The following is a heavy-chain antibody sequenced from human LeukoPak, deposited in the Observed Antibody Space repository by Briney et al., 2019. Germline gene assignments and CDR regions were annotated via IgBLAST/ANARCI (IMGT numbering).Heavy chain of an antibody. V-gene: IGHV1-18*01. CDR2: ISAYNGNT. J-gene: IGHJ3*02. CDR1: GYTFTSYG. CDR3: ARDRGLLDAFDI. Sequence: ASAKVSCKASGYTFTSYGISWVRQAPGQGLEWMGWISAYNGNTNYAQKLQGRVTMTTDTSTSTAYMEPRSLRSDDTAVYYCARDRGLLDAFDIWGQGTMVTVSS. D-gene: IGHD3-10*01.